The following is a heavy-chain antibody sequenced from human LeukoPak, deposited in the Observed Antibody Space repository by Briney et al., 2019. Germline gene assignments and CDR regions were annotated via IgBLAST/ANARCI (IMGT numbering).Heavy chain of an antibody. CDR3: ARVSRLRGNYDFWSGYYFAY. Sequence: SETLSLTCAVYGGSFSGYYWSWIRQPPGKGLEWIGEINDSGSTNYNPSLKSRVTISVDTSKNQFSLKLSSVTAADTAVYYCARVSRLRGNYDFWSGYYFAYWGQGTLVTVSS. D-gene: IGHD3-3*01. V-gene: IGHV4-34*01. CDR1: GGSFSGYY. J-gene: IGHJ4*02. CDR2: INDSGST.